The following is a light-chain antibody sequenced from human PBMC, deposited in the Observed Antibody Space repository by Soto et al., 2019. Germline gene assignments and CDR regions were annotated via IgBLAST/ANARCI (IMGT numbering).Light chain of an antibody. J-gene: IGKJ2*01. CDR1: QSVSSN. Sequence: EIVMTQSPATLSVSPGERATLSCLASQSVSSNLAWYQQKPGQAPRLVIHGASTRATGIPARFSGSGSGTEFTLTISSLQSEDFAVYYCQQYNNWPPVTFGKGTKLEIK. CDR3: QQYNNWPPVT. V-gene: IGKV3-15*01. CDR2: GAS.